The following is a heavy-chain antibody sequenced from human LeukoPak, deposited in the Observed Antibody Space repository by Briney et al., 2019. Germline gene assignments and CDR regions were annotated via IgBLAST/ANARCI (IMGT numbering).Heavy chain of an antibody. Sequence: ASVKVSCKASGYTFTGYYMHWVRQAPGQGLEWMGWINPNSGGTNYAQKFQGRVTMTTDTSTSTAYMELRNLRSDDTAVYYCARGRGSTSRYWGQGTLVTVSS. CDR2: INPNSGGT. CDR3: ARGRGSTSRY. CDR1: GYTFTGYY. D-gene: IGHD5-12*01. J-gene: IGHJ4*02. V-gene: IGHV1-2*02.